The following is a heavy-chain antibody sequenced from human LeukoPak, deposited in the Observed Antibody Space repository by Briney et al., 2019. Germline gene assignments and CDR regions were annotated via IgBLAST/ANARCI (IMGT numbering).Heavy chain of an antibody. Sequence: GGSLRLSCAASGFTFDDYNMHWVRQRPGRGLEWVSLISWVGGSTYYADSVRGRSTISRDNSKNSLYLQMNSLRTEDTAFYYCAKDRLRYCTSASCYSQGYWGQGTLVTVSS. CDR1: GFTFDDYN. CDR2: ISWVGGST. V-gene: IGHV3-43*01. D-gene: IGHD2-2*02. J-gene: IGHJ4*02. CDR3: AKDRLRYCTSASCYSQGY.